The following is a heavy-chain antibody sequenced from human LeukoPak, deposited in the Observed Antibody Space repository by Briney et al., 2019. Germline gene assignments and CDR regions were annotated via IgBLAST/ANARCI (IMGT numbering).Heavy chain of an antibody. J-gene: IGHJ4*02. CDR3: AKSSGFRSQPYFDY. CDR2: INPNSGGT. D-gene: IGHD2-15*01. V-gene: IGHV1-2*06. Sequence: ASVKVSCKASGYTFTGYYMHWVRQAPGQGLEWMGRINPNSGGTNYAQKFQGRVTMTRDTSISTAYMELSRLRSDDTAVYYCAKSSGFRSQPYFDYWGQGTLVTVSS. CDR1: GYTFTGYY.